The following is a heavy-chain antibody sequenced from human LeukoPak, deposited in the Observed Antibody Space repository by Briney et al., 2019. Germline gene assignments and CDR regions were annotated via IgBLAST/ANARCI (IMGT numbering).Heavy chain of an antibody. J-gene: IGHJ4*02. Sequence: ASVKLSFKAFGHTLKDLSIHWVRQAPGKGLEWLGGFDPEDDERMYAPKFQGRVTVTEDNSIDTAYMELTSLSSDDTGVYYCSTETAGNYWGQGTLVTVSS. V-gene: IGHV1-24*01. CDR1: GHTLKDLS. CDR3: STETAGNY. CDR2: FDPEDDER.